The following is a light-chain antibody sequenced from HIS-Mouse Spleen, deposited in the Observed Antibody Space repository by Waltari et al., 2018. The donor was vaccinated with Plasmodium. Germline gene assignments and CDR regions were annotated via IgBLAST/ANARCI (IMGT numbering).Light chain of an antibody. CDR3: QQRSNWIT. V-gene: IGKV3-11*01. J-gene: IGKJ4*01. CDR1: QSVSSY. CDR2: DAS. Sequence: EIVLTQSPATLSLSPGERATLSCRASQSVSSYLAWYQQKPGQAPRLLIYDASNRATGIPAGFSGSGSGTDFTLTISSLEPEDFAVYYCQQRSNWITFGGGTKVEIK.